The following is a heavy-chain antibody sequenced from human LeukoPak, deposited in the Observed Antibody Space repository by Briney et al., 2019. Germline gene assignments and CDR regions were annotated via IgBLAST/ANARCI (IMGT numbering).Heavy chain of an antibody. Sequence: ASVKVSCRVSGYTLTELSMHWVRQAPGKGLEWMGGFDPEDGETIYAQKFQGRVTMTEDTSTDTASMELSSLRSEDTAVYYCATRGGGGEDYWGQGTLVTVSS. CDR3: ATRGGGGEDY. D-gene: IGHD2-21*01. CDR1: GYTLTELS. J-gene: IGHJ4*02. CDR2: FDPEDGET. V-gene: IGHV1-24*01.